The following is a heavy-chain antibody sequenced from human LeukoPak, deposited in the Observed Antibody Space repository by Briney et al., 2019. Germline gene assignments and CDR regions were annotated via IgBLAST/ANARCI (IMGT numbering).Heavy chain of an antibody. D-gene: IGHD2-15*01. CDR2: IYYSGST. CDR1: GGSISSYY. Sequence: SETLSLTCTVSGGSISSYYWSWIRQPPGKGLEWIGYIYYSGSTNYNPSLKSRVTISVDTSKNQFSLKLSSVTAADTAVYYCARHRRDCSGGSYYGIDYWGQGTLVTVSS. V-gene: IGHV4-59*08. J-gene: IGHJ4*02. CDR3: ARHRRDCSGGSYYGIDY.